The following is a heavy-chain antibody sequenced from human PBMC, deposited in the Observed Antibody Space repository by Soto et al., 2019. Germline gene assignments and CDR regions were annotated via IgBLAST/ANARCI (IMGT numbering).Heavy chain of an antibody. J-gene: IGHJ2*01. CDR1: GFTVSSNY. Sequence: GGSLRLSCAASGFTVSSNYMRWVRQAPGKGLEWVSVIYSGGSTYYADSVKGRFTISRDNSKNMLYLQMNSLRAEDTAVYYCARAFDWLSTFWYFGLWGRGTLVTVSS. CDR3: ARAFDWLSTFWYFGL. D-gene: IGHD3-9*01. V-gene: IGHV3-66*01. CDR2: IYSGGST.